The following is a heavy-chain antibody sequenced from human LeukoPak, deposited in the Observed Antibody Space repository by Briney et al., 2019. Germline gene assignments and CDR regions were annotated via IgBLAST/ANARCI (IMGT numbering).Heavy chain of an antibody. CDR3: AREFLPYGSGSFVDY. CDR2: ISYDGSNK. D-gene: IGHD3-10*01. J-gene: IGHJ4*02. CDR1: GFTFSSYA. Sequence: GRSLRLSCAASGFTFSSYAMHWVRQAPGKGLEWVAVISYDGSNKYYADSVKGRFTISSDNSKDTLYLQMNSLRAEDTAVYYCAREFLPYGSGSFVDYWGQGTLVTVSS. V-gene: IGHV3-30-3*01.